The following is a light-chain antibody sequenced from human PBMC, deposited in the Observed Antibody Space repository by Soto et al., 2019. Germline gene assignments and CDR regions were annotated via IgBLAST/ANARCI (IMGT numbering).Light chain of an antibody. J-gene: IGLJ1*01. CDR3: CSYAGSSSYV. V-gene: IGLV2-23*01. Sequence: SALTQPASVSGSPGQSTTTSCTGTSSDVGSYNLVSWYQQHPGKAPKLMIYEGSKRPSGVSNRFSGSKSGNTASLTISGLQAEDEADYYCCSYAGSSSYVFGTGTKVT. CDR1: SSDVGSYNL. CDR2: EGS.